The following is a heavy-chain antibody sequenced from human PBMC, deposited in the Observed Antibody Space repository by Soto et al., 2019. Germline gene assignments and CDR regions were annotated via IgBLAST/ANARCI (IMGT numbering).Heavy chain of an antibody. CDR1: GFNFGFFG. J-gene: IGHJ4*02. CDR3: ARGNLSVDFDS. CDR2: ISGDGINT. V-gene: IGHV3-30*03. Sequence: QIQLVESGGDVVQPGKSLRLSCAASGFNFGFFGMHWVRQAPGKGLEWVAFISGDGINTQYADSVRGRFTLSRDYSRKTMYLQMESLRDEETALYYCARGNLSVDFDSWGLGTLVTVSS.